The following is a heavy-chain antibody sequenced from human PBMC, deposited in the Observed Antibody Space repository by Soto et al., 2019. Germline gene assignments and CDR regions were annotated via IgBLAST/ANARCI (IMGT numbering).Heavy chain of an antibody. J-gene: IGHJ6*02. D-gene: IGHD5-18*01. CDR2: ISYDGSNK. CDR1: GFTFSSYG. CDR3: AKDPAWGYSYGSWGMDV. Sequence: QVQLVESGGGVVQPGRSLRLSCAASGFTFSSYGMHWVRQAPGKGLEWVAVISYDGSNKYYADSVKGRFTISRDNSKNXXYLQMNSLRAEDTAVYYCAKDPAWGYSYGSWGMDVWGQGTTVTVSS. V-gene: IGHV3-30*18.